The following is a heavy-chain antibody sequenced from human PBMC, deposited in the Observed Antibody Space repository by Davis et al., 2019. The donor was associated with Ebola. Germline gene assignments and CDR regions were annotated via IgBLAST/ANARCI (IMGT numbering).Heavy chain of an antibody. CDR2: INHSGST. J-gene: IGHJ6*02. V-gene: IGHV4-34*01. Sequence: WIGEINHSGSTNYNPSLKSRVTISVDTSKNQFSLKLSSVTAADTAVYYCASLPRRSYGMDVWSQGTTVTVSS. CDR3: ASLPRRSYGMDV.